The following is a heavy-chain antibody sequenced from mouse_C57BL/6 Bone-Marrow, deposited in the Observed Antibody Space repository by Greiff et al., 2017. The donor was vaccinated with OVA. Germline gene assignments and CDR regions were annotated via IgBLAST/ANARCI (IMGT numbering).Heavy chain of an antibody. CDR2: IHPNSGST. D-gene: IGHD1-1*01. Sequence: QVQLQQPGAELVKPGASVKLSCKASGYTFTSYWMHWVKQRPGQGLEWIGMIHPNSGSTNYNEKFKSKATLTVDKSSSTAYMQLSSLTSEDSAVYYCARASYYGRSRERYFDVWGTGTTVTVSS. CDR3: ARASYYGRSRERYFDV. J-gene: IGHJ1*03. V-gene: IGHV1-64*01. CDR1: GYTFTSYW.